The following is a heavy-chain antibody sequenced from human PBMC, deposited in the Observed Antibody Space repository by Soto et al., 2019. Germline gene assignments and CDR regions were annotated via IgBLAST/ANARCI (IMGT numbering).Heavy chain of an antibody. CDR2: IRFDGTDE. D-gene: IGHD6-6*01. J-gene: IGHJ6*03. V-gene: IGHV3-33*01. Sequence: GGSLRLSCAASKSIFTGYGMHWVRQTPGKGLEWVAVIRFDGTDEHYAVSVKGRFTISRDNAKNSLYLQMNSLRAEDTAVYYCARARPGLSEPVYYYYYMDVWGKGTTVTVSS. CDR3: ARARPGLSEPVYYYYYMDV. CDR1: KSIFTGYG.